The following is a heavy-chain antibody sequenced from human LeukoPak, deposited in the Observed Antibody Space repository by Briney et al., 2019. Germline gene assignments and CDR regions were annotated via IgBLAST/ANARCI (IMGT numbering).Heavy chain of an antibody. Sequence: SVKVSCKASGGTFSSYAISWVRQAPGQGLERMGRIIPILGIANYAQKFQGRVTITADKSTSTAYMELSSLRSEDTAVYYCARGQPSSGIAAPLDPWGQGTLVTVSS. J-gene: IGHJ5*02. D-gene: IGHD6-13*01. V-gene: IGHV1-69*04. CDR3: ARGQPSSGIAAPLDP. CDR2: IIPILGIA. CDR1: GGTFSSYA.